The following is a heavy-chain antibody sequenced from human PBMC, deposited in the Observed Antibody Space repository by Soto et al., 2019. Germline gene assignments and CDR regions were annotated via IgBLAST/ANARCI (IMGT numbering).Heavy chain of an antibody. J-gene: IGHJ6*03. CDR1: GFTFSDYY. V-gene: IGHV3-11*01. CDR3: ARTRCSSTSCYDGYYYYYMDV. Sequence: QVQLVESGGGLVKPGGSLRLSCAASGFTFSDYYMSWIRQAPGEGLEWVSYISSSGSTIYYADSVKGRFTISRDNAKNSLYLQMNSLRAEDTAVYYCARTRCSSTSCYDGYYYYYMDVWGKGTTVTVSS. D-gene: IGHD2-2*01. CDR2: ISSSGSTI.